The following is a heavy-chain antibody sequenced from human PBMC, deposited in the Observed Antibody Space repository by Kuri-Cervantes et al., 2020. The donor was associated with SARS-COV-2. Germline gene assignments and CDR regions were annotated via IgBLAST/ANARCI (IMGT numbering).Heavy chain of an antibody. CDR3: ARSEVGQQWLEQSLIDY. V-gene: IGHV7-4-1*02. Sequence: ASVTVSYKASGYTFTSYAMNWVRQAPGQGLEWMGWINTNTGNPTYAQGFTGRFVFSLDTSVSTAYLQISSLKAEDTAVYYCARSEVGQQWLEQSLIDYWGQGTLVTSYS. J-gene: IGHJ4*02. CDR2: INTNTGNP. D-gene: IGHD6-19*01. CDR1: GYTFTSYA.